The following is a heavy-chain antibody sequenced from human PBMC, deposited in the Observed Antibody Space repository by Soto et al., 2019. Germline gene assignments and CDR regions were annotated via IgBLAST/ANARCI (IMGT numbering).Heavy chain of an antibody. D-gene: IGHD5-12*01. Sequence: QVQLQESGPGLVKPSQTLSLTCTVSGGSISSGDYYWSWIRQPPGKGLEWIGYIYYSGRTYYNPSLKSRVTISLDTXKNQFSLKLSSVTAADTAVYYCARVRRDGYNAFDYWGQGTLVTVSS. V-gene: IGHV4-30-4*01. CDR2: IYYSGRT. CDR3: ARVRRDGYNAFDY. CDR1: GGSISSGDYY. J-gene: IGHJ4*02.